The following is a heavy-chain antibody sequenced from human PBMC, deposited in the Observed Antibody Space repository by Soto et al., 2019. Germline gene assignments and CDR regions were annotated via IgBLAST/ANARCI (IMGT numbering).Heavy chain of an antibody. V-gene: IGHV1-69*01. D-gene: IGHD3-16*02. J-gene: IGHJ6*02. CDR1: GGTFSSYV. CDR3: ARGPNVWGSDRSDLRFYGLDV. CDR2: IVPIFGTI. Sequence: QVQLVQSGAEVKKPGSSVKVACKASGGTFSSYVISWVRQAPGQGLEWMGGIVPIFGTINYAQKCQGRVAITADESATTAYMELSSLRSEETAVYYCARGPNVWGSDRSDLRFYGLDVSGRGTTVTVSS.